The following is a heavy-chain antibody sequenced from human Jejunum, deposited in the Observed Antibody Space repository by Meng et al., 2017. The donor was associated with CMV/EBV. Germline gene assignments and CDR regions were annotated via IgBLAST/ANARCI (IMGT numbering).Heavy chain of an antibody. CDR1: IAW. V-gene: IGHV3-15*01. Sequence: IAWMSWVRQAQGKGLEWVGRIKSKNKGGTIDYAAPVKGRFTISRDDSNSMVYLQMNNLEVEDTAVYYCAREGTQLWPPNWFFDLWGRGTLVTVSS. J-gene: IGHJ2*01. D-gene: IGHD5-18*01. CDR3: AREGTQLWPPNWFFDL. CDR2: IKSKNKGGTI.